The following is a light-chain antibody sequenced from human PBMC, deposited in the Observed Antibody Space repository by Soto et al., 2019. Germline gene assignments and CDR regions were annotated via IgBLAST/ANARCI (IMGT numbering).Light chain of an antibody. CDR2: GAS. J-gene: IGKJ2*01. Sequence: EIVMTQSPATLSVSPGERATLSCRASQSVSSNLAWYQQIPGQAPRLLIYGASTRATGVPARFSGSGSGTDFTLTISSLQSEDFAVYYCQQYVNWPPKYTFGEGNKLKIK. V-gene: IGKV3-15*01. CDR3: QQYVNWPPKYT. CDR1: QSVSSN.